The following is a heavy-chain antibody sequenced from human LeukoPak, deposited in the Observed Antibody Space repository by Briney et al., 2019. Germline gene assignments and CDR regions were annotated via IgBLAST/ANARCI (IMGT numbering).Heavy chain of an antibody. CDR1: GFTLSYCA. V-gene: IGHV3-30-3*01. CDR3: ARGDVVTTIMYYYYYYGMDV. J-gene: IGHJ6*02. Sequence: GRSLRLSSTASGFTLSYCAIHWVRQAPGKGLEWVAVVSPDGRDKYYADYVKRQLPISRKNCKSTVYQQKNSLRVDDTAVYYCARGDVVTTIMYYYYYYGMDVWGQGTTDTDSS. CDR2: VSPDGRDK. D-gene: IGHD5-24*01.